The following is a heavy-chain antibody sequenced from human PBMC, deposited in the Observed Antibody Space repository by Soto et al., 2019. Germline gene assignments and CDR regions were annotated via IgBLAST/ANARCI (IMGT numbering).Heavy chain of an antibody. CDR3: ARDAVAMDY. Sequence: SLRLSCAASEFTISGYAMHWVRQAPGKGLEWVAIISYDGSSKYNTDSVKGPFTISRDTSKNTVYLQMHSLTVEDTAIYYCARDAVAMDYWGQGTLVTVSS. D-gene: IGHD6-19*01. V-gene: IGHV3-30-3*01. J-gene: IGHJ4*02. CDR2: ISYDGSSK. CDR1: EFTISGYA.